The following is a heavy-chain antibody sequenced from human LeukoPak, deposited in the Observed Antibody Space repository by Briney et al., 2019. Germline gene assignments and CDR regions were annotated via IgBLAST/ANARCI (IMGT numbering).Heavy chain of an antibody. CDR1: GGTFRGYA. V-gene: IGHV1-69*04. CDR3: ASAREVSEGYLDY. Sequence: EASVKVSCKASGGTFRGYAINWVRQAPGQGLEWMGRIMPIVGIPNYAQKFQGTVMITADRSTDTAYIELSRLSSQDTAVYYCASAREVSEGYLDYWGQGTLVAVSS. CDR2: IMPIVGIP. J-gene: IGHJ4*02.